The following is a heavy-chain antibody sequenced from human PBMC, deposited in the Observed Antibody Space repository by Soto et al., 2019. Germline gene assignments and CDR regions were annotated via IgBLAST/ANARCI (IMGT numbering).Heavy chain of an antibody. V-gene: IGHV3-11*01. CDR1: GFTFSDYY. Sequence: QVQLVESGGGLVKPGGSLRLSCAASGFTFSDYYMSWIRQAPGKGLEWVSYISSSGSTIYYADSVKGRFTISRDNAKNSLYLQMNSLRAEDTAVYYCARDALGAPYDYIWGSYRPVNWFDPWGQGTLVTVSS. CDR2: ISSSGSTI. D-gene: IGHD3-16*02. CDR3: ARDALGAPYDYIWGSYRPVNWFDP. J-gene: IGHJ5*02.